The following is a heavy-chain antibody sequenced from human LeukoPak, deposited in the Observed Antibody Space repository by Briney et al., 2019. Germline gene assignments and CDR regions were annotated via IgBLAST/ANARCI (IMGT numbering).Heavy chain of an antibody. CDR2: INHSGST. D-gene: IGHD3-9*01. Sequence: SETLSLTCALYGGSFSGYYRSWIRQPPGKGLEWIGEINHSGSTNYSPSLKSRVTISLDTSKNQFSLKLSSVTAADTAVYYCARGSRLTGTFDIWGQGTMVTVSS. V-gene: IGHV4-34*01. CDR3: ARGSRLTGTFDI. CDR1: GGSFSGYY. J-gene: IGHJ3*02.